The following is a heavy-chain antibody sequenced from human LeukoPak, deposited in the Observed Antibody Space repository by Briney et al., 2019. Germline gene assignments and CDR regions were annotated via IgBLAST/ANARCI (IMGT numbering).Heavy chain of an antibody. CDR2: IKQDGSEK. CDR3: ARVDSPRKGSSWDY. D-gene: IGHD6-13*01. Sequence: GGSLRLSCAASGFTLTPYWMSWVRQAPGKGLEWVGNIKQDGSEKYYVDSVKGRFTISRDNAKNSLYLQMNSLRAEDTAVYYCARVDSPRKGSSWDYWGQGILVTVSS. J-gene: IGHJ4*02. CDR1: GFTLTPYW. V-gene: IGHV3-7*03.